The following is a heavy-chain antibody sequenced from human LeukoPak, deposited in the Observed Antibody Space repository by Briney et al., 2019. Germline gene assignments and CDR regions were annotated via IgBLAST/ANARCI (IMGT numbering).Heavy chain of an antibody. J-gene: IGHJ4*02. Sequence: SGPVLVKPTETLTLTCTVSGFSLGSPKMGVSWVRQPPGKALEWLAHIFSSDTKYYSTSLKSRLTISKDTSKSQVVLTMTNMDPVDTATYYCARIPDTTTTVSGFDYWGLGTLVTVSS. V-gene: IGHV2-26*01. CDR3: ARIPDTTTTVSGFDY. CDR1: GFSLGSPKMG. CDR2: IFSSDTK. D-gene: IGHD4-11*01.